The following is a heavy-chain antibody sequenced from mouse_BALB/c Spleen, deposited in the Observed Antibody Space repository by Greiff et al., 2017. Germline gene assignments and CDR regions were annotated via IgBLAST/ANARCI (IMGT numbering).Heavy chain of an antibody. J-gene: IGHJ1*01. CDR2: ISSGGST. Sequence: EVMLVESGGGLVKPGGSLKLSCAASGFTFSSYAMSWVRQTPEKRLEWVASISSGGSTYYPDSVKGRFTISRDNARNILYLQMSSLRSEDTAMYYCARLTTVVATYDYWYFDVWGAGTTVTVSS. CDR1: GFTFSSYA. D-gene: IGHD1-1*01. CDR3: ARLTTVVATYDYWYFDV. V-gene: IGHV5-6-5*01.